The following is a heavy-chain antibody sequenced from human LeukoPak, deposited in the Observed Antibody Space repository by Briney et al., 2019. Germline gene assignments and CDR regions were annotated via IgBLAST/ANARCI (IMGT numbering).Heavy chain of an antibody. J-gene: IGHJ4*02. CDR3: ANPYSSSDS. CDR2: ISGSGGST. Sequence: GGSLRLSCAASGFTFSSYAMSWVRQAPGKGLEWVSAISGSGGSTCYAGSVKGRFTISRDNSKNTLYLQMNSLRAEDTAVYYCANPYSSSDSWGQGTLVTVSS. V-gene: IGHV3-23*01. CDR1: GFTFSSYA. D-gene: IGHD6-13*01.